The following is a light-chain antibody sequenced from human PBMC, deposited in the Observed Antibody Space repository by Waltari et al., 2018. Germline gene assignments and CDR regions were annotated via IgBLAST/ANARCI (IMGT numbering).Light chain of an antibody. Sequence: DIQMTQSPSTLSASVGDRVTITCRASQSIRDFLAWYQQKPGKAPKLLIYKASTLQNEVPSRFAGSGSGTEFTLTISSLQPDDFATYYCHQYNSPWYTFGQGTKLDIK. CDR1: QSIRDF. J-gene: IGKJ2*01. CDR3: HQYNSPWYT. V-gene: IGKV1-5*03. CDR2: KAS.